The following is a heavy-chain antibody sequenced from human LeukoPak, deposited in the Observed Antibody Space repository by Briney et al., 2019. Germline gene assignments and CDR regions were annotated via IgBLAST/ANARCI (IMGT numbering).Heavy chain of an antibody. CDR2: IYPGDSDT. CDR3: ARHGITSQNIVVHHNIGYYYGMDV. Sequence: GESLKISCKGCGYSFTSYWIGWVRQMPGKGLEWMGIIYPGDSDTRYSPSFQGQVTISADKSISTAYLQWSSLKASDTAMYYCARHGITSQNIVVHHNIGYYYGMDVWGQGTTVTVSS. CDR1: GYSFTSYW. J-gene: IGHJ6*02. V-gene: IGHV5-51*01. D-gene: IGHD2-2*01.